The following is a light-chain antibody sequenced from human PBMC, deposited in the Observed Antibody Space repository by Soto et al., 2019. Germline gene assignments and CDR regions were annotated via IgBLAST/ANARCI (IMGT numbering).Light chain of an antibody. CDR2: GAS. V-gene: IGKV3-20*01. Sequence: EIVLTQSPGTLSLSPGERATLSCRASQSVSSSYLAWYQQKPGQAPRLLIYGASSRATGIPDRFSGSGSGTDFTLTISRLEPEDFAMYYCHQYGSSPKTFGLGTKVEIK. CDR1: QSVSSSY. CDR3: HQYGSSPKT. J-gene: IGKJ1*01.